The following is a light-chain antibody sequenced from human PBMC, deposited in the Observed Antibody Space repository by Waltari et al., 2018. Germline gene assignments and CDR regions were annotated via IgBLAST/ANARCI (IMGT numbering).Light chain of an antibody. Sequence: IVLTQSPGTLSLSPGERATLSCRASQSVSRSLAWYQQKPGKAPKLLISGASTRATGIPDRFTGSGSGTDFSLTISSLEPEDFAIYFCQHYVRLPATFGQGTKVEIK. CDR3: QHYVRLPAT. CDR2: GAS. CDR1: QSVSRS. V-gene: IGKV3-20*01. J-gene: IGKJ1*01.